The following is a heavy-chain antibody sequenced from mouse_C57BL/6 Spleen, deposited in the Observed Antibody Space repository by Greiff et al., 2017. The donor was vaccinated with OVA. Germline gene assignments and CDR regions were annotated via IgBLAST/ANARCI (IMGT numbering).Heavy chain of an antibody. CDR3: AKYDYGDYFDY. CDR2: IDPSDSYT. J-gene: IGHJ2*01. CDR1: GYTFTSYW. D-gene: IGHD2-4*01. Sequence: QVQLQQPGAELVRPGTSVKLSCKASGYTFTSYWLHWVKQRPGQGLEWIGVIDPSDSYTNYNQKFKGKATLTVDTSSSTAYMQLSSLTSEDSAVYYCAKYDYGDYFDYWGQGTTLTVSS. V-gene: IGHV1-59*01.